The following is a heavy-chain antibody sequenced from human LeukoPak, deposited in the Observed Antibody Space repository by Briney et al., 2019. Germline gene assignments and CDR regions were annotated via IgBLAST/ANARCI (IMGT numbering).Heavy chain of an antibody. Sequence: GSLRLPCAASGFTLSSYAMSWVRQAPGKGLEWVSAISGSGGSTYYADSVKGRFTISRDNSKNTLYLQMNSLRADDTALYYCAKHADSLFSDSWGQGTLVTVSS. D-gene: IGHD4-17*01. V-gene: IGHV3-23*01. CDR3: AKHADSLFSDS. CDR1: GFTLSSYA. CDR2: ISGSGGST. J-gene: IGHJ4*02.